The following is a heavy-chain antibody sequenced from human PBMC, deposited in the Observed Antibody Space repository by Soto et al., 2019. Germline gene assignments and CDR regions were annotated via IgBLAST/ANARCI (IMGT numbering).Heavy chain of an antibody. CDR3: AKDQEGSGSHWLGYNYYGMDV. CDR1: GFTISDYY. J-gene: IGHJ6*02. CDR2: ISSVGTTT. Sequence: GGSLSLSCEASGFTISDYYMSWISQAPGKGLEWVSYISSVGTTTYYADSVKGRFSISMDNAKNSLYLQMNSLRAEDTAVYFCAKDQEGSGSHWLGYNYYGMDVWGQGTTGTVSS. D-gene: IGHD3-10*01. V-gene: IGHV3-11*01.